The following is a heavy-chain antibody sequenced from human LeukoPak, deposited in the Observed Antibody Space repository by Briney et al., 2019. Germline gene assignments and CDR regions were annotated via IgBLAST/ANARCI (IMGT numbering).Heavy chain of an antibody. J-gene: IGHJ4*02. CDR2: IFWDDNK. V-gene: IGHV2-5*02. CDR3: AHRVMLFGVVITFDY. CDR1: GFSLRSNGVG. Sequence: SGPTLLNPTQTLTLTCSFSGFSLRSNGVGVGWIRQPPGKALEWLAFIFWDDNKHYNPSLKTRLTITKDTSKNQVVLTMTNMDPGDTATYYSAHRVMLFGVVITFDYWSQGTLVTVSS. D-gene: IGHD3/OR15-3a*01.